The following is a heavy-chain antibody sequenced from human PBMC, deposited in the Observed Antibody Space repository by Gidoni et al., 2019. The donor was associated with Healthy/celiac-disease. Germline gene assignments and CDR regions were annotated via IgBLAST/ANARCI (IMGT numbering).Heavy chain of an antibody. V-gene: IGHV3-11*06. D-gene: IGHD6-19*01. J-gene: IGHJ4*02. CDR1: GFPFSDYY. CDR2: ISSSSSYT. Sequence: QVQLVESGGGLVKPGGSLRLSCAASGFPFSDYYMSWIRKAPGKGLEWVSYISSSSSYTNYADSVKGRFTISRDNAKNSLYLQMNSLRAEDTAVYYCARVSVAGTGGVDYWGQGTLVTVSS. CDR3: ARVSVAGTGGVDY.